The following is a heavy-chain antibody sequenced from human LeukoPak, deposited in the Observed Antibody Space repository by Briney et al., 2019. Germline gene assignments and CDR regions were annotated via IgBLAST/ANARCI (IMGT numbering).Heavy chain of an antibody. CDR2: ISYDGSNK. J-gene: IGHJ4*02. V-gene: IGHV3-30-3*01. CDR3: ARVLRQFRLEMATISDY. D-gene: IGHD5-24*01. Sequence: GGSLRLSCAASGFTFSSYAMHWVRQAPGKGLEWVAVISYDGSNKYYADSVKGRFTISRDNSKNTLYLQMSSLRAEDTAVYYCARVLRQFRLEMATISDYWGQGTLVTVSS. CDR1: GFTFSSYA.